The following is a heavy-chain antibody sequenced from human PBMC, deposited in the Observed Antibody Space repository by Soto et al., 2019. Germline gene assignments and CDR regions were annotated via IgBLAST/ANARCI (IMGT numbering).Heavy chain of an antibody. V-gene: IGHV1-24*01. J-gene: IGHJ2*01. CDR2: FDPEDGET. CDR3: ATRVAAAGTGISYWYFDL. CDR1: GCTLTELS. Sequence: QVQLVQSGAEVKKPGASVKVSCKVSGCTLTELSMHWVRQAPGKGLEWMGGFDPEDGETIYAQKFQGRVTMTEDTSTDTAYMELSSLRSEDTAVYYCATRVAAAGTGISYWYFDLWGRGTLVTVSS. D-gene: IGHD6-13*01.